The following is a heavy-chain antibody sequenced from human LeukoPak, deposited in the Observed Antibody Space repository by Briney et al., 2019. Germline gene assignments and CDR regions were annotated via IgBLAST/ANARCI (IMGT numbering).Heavy chain of an antibody. CDR3: ARVSGNDDMDY. J-gene: IGHJ4*02. CDR1: GGSFSGYY. CDR2: INHSVST. Sequence: SETLSLTCAVYGGSFSGYYWNWIRQPPGKALEWIGEINHSVSTNYNPSLKSRVTISADTSKNQFSLKLSSVTAADTAVYYCARVSGNDDMDYWGQGTLVTVSS. V-gene: IGHV4-34*01. D-gene: IGHD1-1*01.